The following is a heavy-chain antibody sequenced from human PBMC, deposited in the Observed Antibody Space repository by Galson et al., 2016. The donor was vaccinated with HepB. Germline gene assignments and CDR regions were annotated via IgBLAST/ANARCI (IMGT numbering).Heavy chain of an antibody. CDR2: ISGSGITT. D-gene: IGHD2-15*01. J-gene: IGHJ4*02. CDR1: GFTLSNYA. Sequence: SGFTLSNYAMSWVRQAPGKGLEWVSDISGSGITTYYADSVKGRFTISRDNSKKTVYLQMSSLRAEDTAVYYCARLFGGYIDYWGQGTLVTVSS. CDR3: ARLFGGYIDY. V-gene: IGHV3-23*01.